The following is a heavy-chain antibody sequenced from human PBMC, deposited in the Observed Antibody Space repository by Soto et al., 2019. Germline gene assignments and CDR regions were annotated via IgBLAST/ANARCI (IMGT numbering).Heavy chain of an antibody. CDR1: GFTFSSCG. J-gene: IGHJ4*02. V-gene: IGHV3-30*18. D-gene: IGHD3-10*02. CDR2: ISYDGSNN. Sequence: TWGSLRLSCAVSGFTFSSCGMHWVRQAPGKGLEWVAVISYDGSNNYYADSVKGRFTISRDNSKNSLYLQMTSLTAEDTAVYYCANYVHRGLDYWGQGTLVTVSS. CDR3: ANYVHRGLDY.